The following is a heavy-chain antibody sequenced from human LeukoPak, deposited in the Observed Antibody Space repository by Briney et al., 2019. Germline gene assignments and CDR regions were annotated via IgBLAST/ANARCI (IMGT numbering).Heavy chain of an antibody. J-gene: IGHJ4*02. CDR1: GFTFSSYS. CDR3: ATFPNYYDSSSTVTDY. Sequence: GRSLRLSCAASGFTFSSYSMNWVRQAPGKGLEWVSSISSSSSYIYYADSVKGRFTISRDNAKNSLYLQMNSLRAEDTAVYYCATFPNYYDSSSTVTDYWGQGTLVTVSS. CDR2: ISSSSSYI. D-gene: IGHD3-22*01. V-gene: IGHV3-21*01.